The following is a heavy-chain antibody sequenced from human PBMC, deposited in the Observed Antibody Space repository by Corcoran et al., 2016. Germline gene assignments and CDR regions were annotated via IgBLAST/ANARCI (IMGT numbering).Heavy chain of an antibody. J-gene: IGHJ5*02. CDR2: INSDGSST. Sequence: EVQLVESGGGLVQPGGSLRLSCEASGFTLSSYWMHWVRQAPGKGLVWVSHINSDGSSTRYADSVKGRFTISRDNAKNTLYLQMNSLRAEDTAVYYWARDRFCSGGSCYRQDVYNWFDTWGQGTLVTVSS. V-gene: IGHV3-74*01. D-gene: IGHD2-15*01. CDR3: ARDRFCSGGSCYRQDVYNWFDT. CDR1: GFTLSSYW.